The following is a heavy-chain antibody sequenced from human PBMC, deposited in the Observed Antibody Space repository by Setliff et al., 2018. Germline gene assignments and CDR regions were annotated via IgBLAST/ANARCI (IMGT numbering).Heavy chain of an antibody. CDR2: INSRSSTI. CDR1: GFTFSSYN. D-gene: IGHD6-13*01. CDR3: ARDRADSSWQSDY. Sequence: GGSLRLSCAASGFTFSSYNMDWVRQAPGKGLEWVSYINSRSSTIFYADSVRGRFTISRDNAKNSLYLQMNSLRAEDTAVYYCARDRADSSWQSDYWGQGTLVTVSS. J-gene: IGHJ4*02. V-gene: IGHV3-48*04.